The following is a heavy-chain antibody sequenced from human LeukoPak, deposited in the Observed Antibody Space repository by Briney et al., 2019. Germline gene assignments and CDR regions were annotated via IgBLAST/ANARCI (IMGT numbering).Heavy chain of an antibody. Sequence: SETLSLTCTVSGGSITSYYWSWIRQPPGKGLEWIGSIYYSGSTYYNPSLKSRVTISVDTSKNQFSLKLSSVTAADTAVYYCARDRGSEYTYADNPAVPYMDVWGKGTTVTVSS. CDR1: GGSITSYY. J-gene: IGHJ6*03. D-gene: IGHD5-18*01. CDR2: IYYSGST. CDR3: ARDRGSEYTYADNPAVPYMDV. V-gene: IGHV4-59*12.